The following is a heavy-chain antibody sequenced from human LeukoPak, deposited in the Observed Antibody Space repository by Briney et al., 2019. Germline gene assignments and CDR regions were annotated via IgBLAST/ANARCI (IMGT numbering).Heavy chain of an antibody. CDR1: GFTFSSYA. J-gene: IGHJ4*02. D-gene: IGHD3-10*01. Sequence: PGRSLRLSCAASGFTFSSYAMHWVRQAPGKGLEWVAVISYDGSNKYYADSVKGRFTISRDNSKNTLYLQMNSLRAEDTAVYYCTTDILLWFGELSQPPDYWGQGTLVTVSS. V-gene: IGHV3-30-3*01. CDR3: TTDILLWFGELSQPPDY. CDR2: ISYDGSNK.